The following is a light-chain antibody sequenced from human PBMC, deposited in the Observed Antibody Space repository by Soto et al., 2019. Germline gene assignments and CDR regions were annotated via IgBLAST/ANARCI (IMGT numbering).Light chain of an antibody. CDR1: SSDVGGYNY. CDR3: SSYAGSNGV. J-gene: IGLJ1*01. V-gene: IGLV2-8*01. CDR2: EVS. Sequence: QSALTQPPSASGSPGQSVTISCTGTSSDVGGYNYVSWYQQHPGKAPKLMIYEVSKRPSGVPARFSGSKSGNTASLTVSGLQAEDGADYYCSSYAGSNGVFGTGTKVTVL.